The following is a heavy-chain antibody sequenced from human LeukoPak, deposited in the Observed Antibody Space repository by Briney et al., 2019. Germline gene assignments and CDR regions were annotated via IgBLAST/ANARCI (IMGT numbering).Heavy chain of an antibody. D-gene: IGHD2-15*01. J-gene: IGHJ4*02. CDR3: AKVTSGGSCYQSDY. Sequence: GGSLRLSCVASGFTFSNYAMSWVRQAPGKGLEWVSGISGSGGSPYYADSVKGRFTISRDNSKNTLYLQMNGLRAEDTAVYYRAKVTSGGSCYQSDYWGQGTLVTVSS. V-gene: IGHV3-23*01. CDR1: GFTFSNYA. CDR2: ISGSGGSP.